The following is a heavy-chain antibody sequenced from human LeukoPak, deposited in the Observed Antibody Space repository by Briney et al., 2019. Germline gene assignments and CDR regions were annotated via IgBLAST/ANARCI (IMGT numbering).Heavy chain of an antibody. V-gene: IGHV4-59*01. CDR2: IYYSGST. CDR3: ARVPTCTSCYYYYGMDV. J-gene: IGHJ6*02. D-gene: IGHD2-2*01. CDR1: GGSISSYY. Sequence: SETLSLTCTVSGGSISSYYWSWIRQPPGKGLEWIGYIYYSGSTNYNPSLKSRVAISVDTSKNQFSLKLSSVTAADTAVYYCARVPTCTSCYYYYGMDVWGQGTTVTVSS.